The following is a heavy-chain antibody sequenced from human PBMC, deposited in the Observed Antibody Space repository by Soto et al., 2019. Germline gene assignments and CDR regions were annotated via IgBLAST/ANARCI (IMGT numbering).Heavy chain of an antibody. Sequence: SETLSLTCTVSGGSISSGDYYWSWIRQPPGKGMEWIGYIYYSGSTYYNPSLKSRVTISVDTSKNQFSLKLSSVTAADTAVYYCARGRDGPWDYYFDYWGQGTLVTVSS. V-gene: IGHV4-30-4*01. CDR3: ARGRDGPWDYYFDY. J-gene: IGHJ4*02. D-gene: IGHD1-26*01. CDR2: IYYSGST. CDR1: GGSISSGDYY.